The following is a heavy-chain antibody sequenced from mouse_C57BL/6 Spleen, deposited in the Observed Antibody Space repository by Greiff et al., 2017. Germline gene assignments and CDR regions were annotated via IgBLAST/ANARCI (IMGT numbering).Heavy chain of an antibody. CDR1: GFTFSSYG. CDR3: ARDYGSSYDY. V-gene: IGHV5-6*02. D-gene: IGHD1-1*01. J-gene: IGHJ2*01. CDR2: ISSGGSYT. Sequence: DVKLQESGGDLVKPGGSLKLSCAASGFTFSSYGMSWVRQTPDKRLEWVATISSGGSYTYYPDSVKGRFTISRDNAKNTLYLQMSSLKSEDTAMYYCARDYGSSYDYWGQGTTLTVSS.